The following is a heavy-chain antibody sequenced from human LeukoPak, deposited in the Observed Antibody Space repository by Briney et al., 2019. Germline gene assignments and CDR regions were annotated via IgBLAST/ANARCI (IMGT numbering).Heavy chain of an antibody. D-gene: IGHD3-10*01. V-gene: IGHV3-33*08. CDR2: IWYDGTDK. CDR3: ARSGSTYYYGMDV. J-gene: IGHJ6*02. CDR1: GFTFSSYG. Sequence: PGGSLRLSCAASGFTFSSYGMHWVRQAPGKGLEWVTFIWYDGTDKNYADSVKGRFTISRDNSKNTLYLQMNSLRAEDTAVYYCARSGSTYYYGMDVWGQGTTVTVSS.